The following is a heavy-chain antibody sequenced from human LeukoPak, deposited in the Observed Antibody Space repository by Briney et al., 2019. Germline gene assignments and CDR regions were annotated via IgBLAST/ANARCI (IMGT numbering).Heavy chain of an antibody. CDR2: INSDGSST. CDR3: ARDILEWFYRGEGFDF. V-gene: IGHV3-74*01. Sequence: GGSLRLSCAASGFTFSSYWMHWVRQAPGKGLVWVSRINSDGSSTSYADSVKGRFTISRDNSKNTMFLQMNSLRPEDTAVYYCARDILEWFYRGEGFDFWGQGTMVTVSS. D-gene: IGHD3-3*01. CDR1: GFTFSSYW. J-gene: IGHJ3*01.